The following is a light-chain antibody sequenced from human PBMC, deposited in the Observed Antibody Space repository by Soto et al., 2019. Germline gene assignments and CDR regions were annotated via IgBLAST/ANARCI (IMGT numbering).Light chain of an antibody. CDR3: QSYEV. V-gene: IGLV6-57*04. Sequence: NFMLTQPHSVSESPGKTITISCTRRSGSIANNFVQWYQQRPGSAPTTVIYEDNKRPSGVPDRFSGSVDSSSNSASLTISGLRPEDEAAYYCQSYEVFGGGTKLTVL. J-gene: IGLJ3*02. CDR1: SGSIANNF. CDR2: EDN.